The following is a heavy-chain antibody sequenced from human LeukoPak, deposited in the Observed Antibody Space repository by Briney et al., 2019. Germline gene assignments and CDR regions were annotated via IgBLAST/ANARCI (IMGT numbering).Heavy chain of an antibody. CDR3: ASQPLYGYVLFDY. Sequence: ASVKVSFKASGYTFTSCGISWVRQAPGQGLEWMGWISAYNGNTNYAQKLQGRVTMTTDTSTSTAYMELRSLRSDDTAVYYSASQPLYGYVLFDYWGQGTLVTVSS. D-gene: IGHD3-16*01. V-gene: IGHV1-18*01. CDR2: ISAYNGNT. J-gene: IGHJ4*02. CDR1: GYTFTSCG.